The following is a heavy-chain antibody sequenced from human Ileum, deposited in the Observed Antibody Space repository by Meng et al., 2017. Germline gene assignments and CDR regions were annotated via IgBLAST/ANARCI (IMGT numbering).Heavy chain of an antibody. CDR1: GFTFNSHW. CDR3: ARDGNWNPAHDVFDL. V-gene: IGHV3-7*01. CDR2: IAGDGGDK. J-gene: IGHJ3*01. Sequence: GGSLRLSCVASGFTFNSHWMSWVRQAPGKGLEWVANIAGDGGDKYYVDSVKGRFTISRDNAKNSLFLQMNSLIAEDTAVYFCARDGNWNPAHDVFDLWGQGTRVTCSS. D-gene: IGHD1-1*01.